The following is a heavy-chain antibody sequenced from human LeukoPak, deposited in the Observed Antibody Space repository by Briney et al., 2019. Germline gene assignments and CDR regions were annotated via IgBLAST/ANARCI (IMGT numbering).Heavy chain of an antibody. CDR2: IIPIFCTA. Sequence: SVKVSCKASGGTFSGYAISWVRQAPGQGLEWMGRIIPIFCTANYAQKFQGRVTITTDESTSTAYMELSSLRSEDTAVYYCSWRHYYDNSGFDYWGQGTLVTVSS. J-gene: IGHJ4*02. V-gene: IGHV1-69*05. CDR3: SWRHYYDNSGFDY. D-gene: IGHD3-22*01. CDR1: GGTFSGYA.